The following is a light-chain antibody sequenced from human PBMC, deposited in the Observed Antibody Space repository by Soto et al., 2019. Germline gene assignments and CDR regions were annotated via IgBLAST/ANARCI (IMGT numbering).Light chain of an antibody. CDR1: SKNSNYA. J-gene: IGLJ2*01. CDR3: QTWGSGIVV. Sequence: QPVLTQSPSASASLGASVKLTCTLSSKNSNYAIAWEQQQSEKGPRYLMKLNSDGSHSKGDGIPDRFSGSSSGAERYLTISGLQSEDEADYYCQTWGSGIVVFGGGTKLTVL. V-gene: IGLV4-69*01. CDR2: LNSDGSH.